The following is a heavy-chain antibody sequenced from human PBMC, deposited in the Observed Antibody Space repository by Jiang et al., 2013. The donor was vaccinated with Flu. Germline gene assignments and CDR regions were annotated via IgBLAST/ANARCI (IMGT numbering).Heavy chain of an antibody. Sequence: VQLLESGGGVVQPGGSLRLSCAASGFTFSSYGMHWVRQAPGKGLEWVAFIRYDGSNKYYADSVKGRFTISRDNSKNTLYLQMNSLRAEDTAVYYCAKGILIAVAGIDYWGQGTLVTVSS. CDR3: AKGILIAVAGIDY. CDR1: GFTFSSYG. CDR2: IRYDGSNK. V-gene: IGHV3-30*02. J-gene: IGHJ4*02. D-gene: IGHD6-19*01.